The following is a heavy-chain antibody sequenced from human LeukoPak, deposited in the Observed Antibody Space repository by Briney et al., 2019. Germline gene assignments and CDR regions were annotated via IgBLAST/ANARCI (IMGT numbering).Heavy chain of an antibody. Sequence: SETLSLTCAVYGGSFSGYYWSWIRQPPGKGLEWIGEIYHSGSTNYNPSLKSRVTISVDKSKNQFSLKLSSVTAADTAVYYCARRLEESGFVWGQGTLVTVSS. CDR1: GGSFSGYY. J-gene: IGHJ4*02. V-gene: IGHV4-34*01. CDR2: IYHSGST. D-gene: IGHD2-21*01. CDR3: ARRLEESGFV.